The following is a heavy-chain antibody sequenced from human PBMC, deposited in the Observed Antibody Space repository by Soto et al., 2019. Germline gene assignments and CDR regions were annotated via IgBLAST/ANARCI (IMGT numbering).Heavy chain of an antibody. V-gene: IGHV3-30*18. CDR1: GFTFSSYG. CDR2: ISYDGSNK. J-gene: IGHJ4*02. Sequence: QVQLVESGGGVVQPGRSLRLSCAASGFTFSSYGMHWVRQAPGKGLEWVAVISYDGSNKYYADSVKGRFTISRDNSKNTLYLPINSLRASDTAVYYCAKEGGDYWGRGTLVTGSS. CDR3: AKEGGDY.